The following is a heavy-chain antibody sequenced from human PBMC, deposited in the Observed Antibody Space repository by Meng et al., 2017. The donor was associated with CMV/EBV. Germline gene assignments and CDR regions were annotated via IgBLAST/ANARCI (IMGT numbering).Heavy chain of an antibody. D-gene: IGHD3-3*01. CDR3: AKDHYDFWSGIYYYGMDV. CDR1: GFTFSSYA. J-gene: IGHJ6*02. V-gene: IGHV3-23*01. CDR2: ISGSGGST. Sequence: SCAASGFTFSSYAMSWVRQAPGKGLEWVSAISGSGGSTYYADSVKGRFTISRDNSKNTLYLQMNSLRAEDTAVYYCAKDHYDFWSGIYYYGMDVWGQGTTVTVSS.